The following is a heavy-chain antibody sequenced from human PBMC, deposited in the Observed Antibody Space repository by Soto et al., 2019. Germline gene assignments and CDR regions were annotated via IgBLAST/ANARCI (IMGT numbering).Heavy chain of an antibody. J-gene: IGHJ4*02. D-gene: IGHD2-2*01. V-gene: IGHV4-39*07. Sequence: SETLSLTCTVSGGSISSSSYYWGWIRQPPGKGLEWIGSIYYSGSTNYNPSLKSRVTISVDTSKNQFSLKLSSVTAADTAVYYCARGLGVVVPAAIDYWGQGTLVTVSS. CDR3: ARGLGVVVPAAIDY. CDR2: IYYSGST. CDR1: GGSISSSSYY.